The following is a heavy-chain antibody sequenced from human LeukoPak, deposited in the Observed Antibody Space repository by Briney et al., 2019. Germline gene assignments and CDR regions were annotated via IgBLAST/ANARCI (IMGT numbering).Heavy chain of an antibody. CDR2: IIPILGIA. D-gene: IGHD3-22*01. J-gene: IGHJ6*02. CDR1: GGTFSSYT. Sequence: ASVKVSCKASGGTFSSYTISWVRQAPGQGLEWVGRIIPILGIANYAQKFQGRVTITADKSTSTAYMELSSLRSEDTAVYYCARDGDYYDSSGDDYYYGMDVWGQGTTVTVSS. V-gene: IGHV1-69*04. CDR3: ARDGDYYDSSGDDYYYGMDV.